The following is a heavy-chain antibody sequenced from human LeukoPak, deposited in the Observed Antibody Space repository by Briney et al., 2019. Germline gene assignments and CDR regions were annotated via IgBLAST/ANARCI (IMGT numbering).Heavy chain of an antibody. J-gene: IGHJ4*02. V-gene: IGHV4-30-2*01. CDR2: IYHSGST. CDR1: GGSISSGTYF. D-gene: IGHD4-23*01. CDR3: ARASPIGGNSYYFDY. Sequence: PSQTLSLTCTVSGGSISSGTYFWSWIRQPPGKGLEWIGYIYHSGSTYYNPSLKSRVTISVDRSKNQLSLKLSSVTAADTAVYNCARASPIGGNSYYFDYWGQGTLVTVSS.